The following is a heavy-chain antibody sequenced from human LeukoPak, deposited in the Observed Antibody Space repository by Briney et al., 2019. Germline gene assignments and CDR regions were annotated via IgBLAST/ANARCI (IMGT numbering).Heavy chain of an antibody. CDR1: SKSFRGYS. D-gene: IGHD4/OR15-4a*01. CDR2: INYGGST. V-gene: IGHV4-34*01. J-gene: IGHJ4*02. CDR3: ATRSTIAYYFDY. Sequence: PSETLSLTCALYSKSFRGYSWNWIRQPPGKGLEWIGEINYGGSTNYNPSLKSRVTISIDTSKNHFSLKLNSVTAAVTAVYYCATRSTIAYYFDYWGQGTLVTVSS.